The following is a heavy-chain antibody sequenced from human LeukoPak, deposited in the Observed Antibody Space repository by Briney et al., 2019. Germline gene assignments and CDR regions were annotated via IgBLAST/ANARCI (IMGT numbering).Heavy chain of an antibody. D-gene: IGHD3-22*01. V-gene: IGHV3-20*04. Sequence: GGSLRLSCAASGFTFDDYGMSWVRQAPGKGLGWVSGINWNGGSTGYADSVKGRFTISRDNAKNSLYLQMNSLRAEDTALYYCARVVGCYYDSSGYYGPYYFDYWGQGTLVTVSS. J-gene: IGHJ4*02. CDR2: INWNGGST. CDR1: GFTFDDYG. CDR3: ARVVGCYYDSSGYYGPYYFDY.